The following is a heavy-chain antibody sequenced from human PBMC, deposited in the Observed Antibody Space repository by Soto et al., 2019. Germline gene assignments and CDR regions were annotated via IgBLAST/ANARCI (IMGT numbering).Heavy chain of an antibody. CDR1: GFTFTNYW. J-gene: IGHJ4*02. CDR2: VSINATTT. V-gene: IGHV3-74*01. Sequence: PGGSLRLSCTASGFTFTNYWMHWVRQAPGKGLVWVSRVSINATTTSYADSVKGRFSISRDNAKNTLYLQMNNLRVEDTAIYYCVRDPYGYWGQGTLVTVSS. CDR3: VRDPYGY. D-gene: IGHD3-16*01.